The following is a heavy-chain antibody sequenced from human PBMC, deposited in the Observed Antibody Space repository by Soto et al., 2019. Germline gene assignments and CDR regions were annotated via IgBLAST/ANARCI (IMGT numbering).Heavy chain of an antibody. V-gene: IGHV4-39*02. Sequence: SETLSLTCAVSGASIRTSGYYWGWIRQPPGKGLEWIGIVYYTGRTYYSPSLKSRAAMSVDLSKNHFSLKLTSVTAADTAVYFCARLGTVVARPPDHWGQGTRVTVSS. D-gene: IGHD7-27*01. J-gene: IGHJ5*02. CDR3: ARLGTVVARPPDH. CDR2: VYYTGRT. CDR1: GASIRTSGYY.